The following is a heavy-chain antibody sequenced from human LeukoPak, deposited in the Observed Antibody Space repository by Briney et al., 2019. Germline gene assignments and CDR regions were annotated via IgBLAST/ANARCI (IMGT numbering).Heavy chain of an antibody. V-gene: IGHV4-39*07. CDR1: GGSISSGSYY. CDR2: INHSGST. D-gene: IGHD2-2*01. J-gene: IGHJ4*02. CDR3: ARSPTKRVPEDY. Sequence: PSETLSLTCTVSGGSISSGSYYWSWIRQPPGKGLEWIGEINHSGSTNYNPSLKSRVTISVDKSKNQFSLRLTSVTAADTAVYYCARSPTKRVPEDYWGQGTLVTVSS.